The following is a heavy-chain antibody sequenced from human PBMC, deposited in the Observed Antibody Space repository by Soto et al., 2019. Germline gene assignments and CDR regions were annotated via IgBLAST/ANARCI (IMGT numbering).Heavy chain of an antibody. V-gene: IGHV3-21*01. J-gene: IGHJ4*02. Sequence: GGSLRLSCAASGFTFSRYSMNWVRQAPGKGLEWVSSISSSSSYIYYADSVKGRFTISRDNAKNSLYLQMNSLRAEDTAVYYCARGVAVAGSLFDYWGQGTLVTVSS. CDR1: GFTFSRYS. CDR2: ISSSSSYI. D-gene: IGHD6-19*01. CDR3: ARGVAVAGSLFDY.